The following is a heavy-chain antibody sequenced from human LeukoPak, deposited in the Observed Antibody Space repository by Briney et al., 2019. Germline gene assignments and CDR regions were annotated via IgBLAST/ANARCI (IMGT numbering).Heavy chain of an antibody. V-gene: IGHV5-51*01. D-gene: IGHD3-22*01. CDR3: ARQAYGSHFDAFDI. CDR1: GYSFTSYW. J-gene: IGHJ3*02. Sequence: GESLKISCKGSGYSFTSYWIGWVRQMPGEGLEWMGIIYPDDSETNYSPSFQGQVSMSVDKSITTAYLQWSSLKASDTAIYYCARQAYGSHFDAFDIWGQGTMVTVSS. CDR2: IYPDDSET.